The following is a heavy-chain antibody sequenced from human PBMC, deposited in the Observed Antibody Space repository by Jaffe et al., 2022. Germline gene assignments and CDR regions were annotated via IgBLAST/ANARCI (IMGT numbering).Heavy chain of an antibody. D-gene: IGHD2-15*01. CDR2: IIPIFGTA. J-gene: IGHJ5*02. CDR1: GGTFSSYA. CDR3: ARVHRWGRVVVAAWLEGWFDP. V-gene: IGHV1-69*01. Sequence: QVQLVQSGAEVKKPGSSVKVSCKASGGTFSSYAISWVRQAPGQGLEWMGGIIPIFGTANYAQKFQGRVTITADESTSTAYMELSSLRSEDTAVYYCARVHRWGRVVVAAWLEGWFDPWGQGTLVTVSS.